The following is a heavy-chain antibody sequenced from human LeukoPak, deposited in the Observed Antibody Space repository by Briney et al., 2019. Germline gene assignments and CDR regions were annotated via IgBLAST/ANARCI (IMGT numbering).Heavy chain of an antibody. V-gene: IGHV4-59*08. CDR1: GDSISSYY. Sequence: TSETLSLTCTVSGDSISSYYWSWTRQPPGKGLEWIGYIYNSGSTNYNPSLKSRVTISVDTSKNQFSLKLSSVTAADTGVYYCARHYPYGSGSYSPFYFDYWGQGTLVTVSS. CDR2: IYNSGST. D-gene: IGHD3-10*01. CDR3: ARHYPYGSGSYSPFYFDY. J-gene: IGHJ4*02.